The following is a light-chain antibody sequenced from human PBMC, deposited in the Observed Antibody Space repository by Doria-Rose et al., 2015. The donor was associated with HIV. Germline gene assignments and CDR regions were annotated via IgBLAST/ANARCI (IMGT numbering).Light chain of an antibody. V-gene: IGKV3-20*01. CDR3: HQYGTSWT. CDR1: QSFSSTY. CDR2: DRS. J-gene: IGKJ1*01. Sequence: TQSPGTLSLSAGERATLSCRVSQSFSSTYLDWYQQKPNQAPSLLIYDRSTRATGIPDRFSASGSGTDFTLTINRLEPEDFALYYCHQYGTSWTFGQGTKVEI.